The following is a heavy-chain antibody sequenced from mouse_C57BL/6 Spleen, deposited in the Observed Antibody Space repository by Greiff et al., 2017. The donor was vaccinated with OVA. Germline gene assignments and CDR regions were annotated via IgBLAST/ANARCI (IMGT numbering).Heavy chain of an antibody. CDR3: ARGRDEGFDY. CDR1: GYTFTNYW. Sequence: VKLQESGAELVRPGTSVKMSCKASGYTFTNYWIGWAKQRPGHGLEWIGDIYPGGGYTNYNEKFKGKATLTADKSSSTAYMQFSSLTSEDSAIYYCARGRDEGFDYWGQGTTLTVSS. CDR2: IYPGGGYT. D-gene: IGHD3-3*01. J-gene: IGHJ2*01. V-gene: IGHV1-63*01.